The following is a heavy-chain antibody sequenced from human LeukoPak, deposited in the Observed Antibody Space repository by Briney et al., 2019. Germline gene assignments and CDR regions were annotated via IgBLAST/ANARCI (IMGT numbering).Heavy chain of an antibody. CDR1: GFTFSSYA. CDR3: ARDPARGAQNWFDP. D-gene: IGHD3-10*01. V-gene: IGHV3-30*04. J-gene: IGHJ5*02. CDR2: ISYDGSNK. Sequence: GGSLRLSCAASGFTFSSYAMHWVRQAPGKGLEWVAVISYDGSNKYYADSVKGRFTISRDNSKNTLYLQMNSLRAEDTAVYYCARDPARGAQNWFDPWGQGALVTVSS.